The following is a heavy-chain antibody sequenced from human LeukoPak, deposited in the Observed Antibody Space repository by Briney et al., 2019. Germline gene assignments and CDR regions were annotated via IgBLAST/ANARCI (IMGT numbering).Heavy chain of an antibody. Sequence: SETLSLTCTVSGGSIASSPYYWGWIRQPPEQGLEWIGTISYSGSTYYNPSVKSRVTISVDTSKNQFSLKLSSVTAADTAVYYCARLDGYSYGYLYYFDHWGQGTLVTVSS. CDR1: GGSIASSPYY. CDR3: ARLDGYSYGYLYYFDH. D-gene: IGHD5-18*01. J-gene: IGHJ4*02. CDR2: ISYSGST. V-gene: IGHV4-39*01.